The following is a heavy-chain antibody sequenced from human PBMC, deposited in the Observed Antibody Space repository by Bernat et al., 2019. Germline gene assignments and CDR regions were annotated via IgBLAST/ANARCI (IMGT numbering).Heavy chain of an antibody. CDR3: ARDHPGYIVVVPAAAYGEGNYYSGMDV. V-gene: IGHV3-30*04. D-gene: IGHD2-2*01. CDR1: GFTFSSYA. CDR2: ISYDGRKK. J-gene: IGHJ6*02. Sequence: QVQLVESGGGVVQPGRSLRLSCAASGFTFSSYAMHWVRQAPGKGLEWVAVISYDGRKKYYADAVKGRFTISRDNSQNTLYLQMTSLRAEDTAVYYCARDHPGYIVVVPAAAYGEGNYYSGMDVWGQGTTVTVSS.